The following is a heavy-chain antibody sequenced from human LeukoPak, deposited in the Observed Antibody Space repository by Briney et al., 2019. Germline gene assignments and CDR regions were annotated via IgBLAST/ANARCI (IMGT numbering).Heavy chain of an antibody. CDR1: GGSISSGDYY. CDR2: IYYSGST. J-gene: IGHJ5*02. CDR3: ARASYDFWRPRNWFDP. Sequence: SETLSLTCTVSGGSISSGDYYWSWIRQPPGKGLEWIGYIYYSGSTYYNPSLKSRVTISVDTPKNQFSLKLSSVTAADTAVYYCARASYDFWRPRNWFDPWGQGTLVTVSS. D-gene: IGHD3-3*01. V-gene: IGHV4-30-4*01.